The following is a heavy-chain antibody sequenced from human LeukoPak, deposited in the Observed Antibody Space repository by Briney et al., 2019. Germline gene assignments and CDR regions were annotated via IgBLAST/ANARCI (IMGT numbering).Heavy chain of an antibody. CDR2: ISYDGSNK. CDR3: ARGKWIQLWLLPFDY. D-gene: IGHD5-18*01. CDR1: GFTFSSYA. Sequence: GGSLRLSCAASGFTFSSYAMHWVRQAPGKGLEWVAVISYDGSNKYYADSVKGRFTISRDNSKNTLYLQMNSLRAEDTAVYYCARGKWIQLWLLPFDYWGQGTLVTVSS. J-gene: IGHJ4*02. V-gene: IGHV3-30*04.